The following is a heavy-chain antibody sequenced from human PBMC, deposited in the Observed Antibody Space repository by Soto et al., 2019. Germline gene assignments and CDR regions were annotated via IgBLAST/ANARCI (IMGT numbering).Heavy chain of an antibody. D-gene: IGHD3-16*01. Sequence: QVQLVQSGAEVKNPGASVKVSCKASGYTFTRYGIGWARQAPGQGLEWMGCINTYNGNTNYAQNVQGRVTLTTDTSTSTAYMELRSLRSNDTAIYYCAMVDVYVTPSPQDVWGQGTSVIVSS. CDR2: INTYNGNT. V-gene: IGHV1-18*01. CDR3: AMVDVYVTPSPQDV. J-gene: IGHJ6*02. CDR1: GYTFTRYG.